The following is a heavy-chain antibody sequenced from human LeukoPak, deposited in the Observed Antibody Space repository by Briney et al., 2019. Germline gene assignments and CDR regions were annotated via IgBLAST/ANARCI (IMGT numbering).Heavy chain of an antibody. J-gene: IGHJ3*02. Sequence: ASVKVSCKASGYTFTGYYMHWVRQAPGQGLEWMGWINPNSGGTNYAQKFQGRVTMTRDTSISTAYRELSRLRSDDTAVYYCARARVNDVGAFDIWGQGTMVTVSS. CDR2: INPNSGGT. CDR3: ARARVNDVGAFDI. CDR1: GYTFTGYY. D-gene: IGHD1-1*01. V-gene: IGHV1-2*02.